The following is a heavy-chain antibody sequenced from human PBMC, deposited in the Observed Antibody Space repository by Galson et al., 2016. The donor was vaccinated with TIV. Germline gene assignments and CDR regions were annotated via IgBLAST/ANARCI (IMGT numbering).Heavy chain of an antibody. CDR2: INTRNGHP. D-gene: IGHD4-17*01. Sequence: SVKVSCKASGYDFTSCAMNWVRQAPGQGLEWLGWINTRNGHPTYAEGFTGRLVFSLDTSVSTAYLQINSLTADDTAVYYCARSGDYNYYYSYMDVWAKGTTVTVSS. V-gene: IGHV7-4-1*02. CDR1: GYDFTSCA. CDR3: ARSGDYNYYYSYMDV. J-gene: IGHJ6*03.